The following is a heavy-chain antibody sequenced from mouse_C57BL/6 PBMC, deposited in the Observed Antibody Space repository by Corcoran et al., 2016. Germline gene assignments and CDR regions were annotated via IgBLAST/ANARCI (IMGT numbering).Heavy chain of an antibody. CDR3: ARSGSYYYGSSSSWFAY. CDR1: GYTFTNYN. Sequence: QVQLQQSGPELVKPGASVKLSCKASGYTFTNYNINWVKQRHGKGLEWIGWIYPSNGSTKYNEKFKGKATLTVDTSSSTAYMELHSLTSEDSAVYCCARSGSYYYGSSSSWFAYWGQGTMVTVSA. J-gene: IGHJ3*01. D-gene: IGHD1-1*01. V-gene: IGHV1-85*01. CDR2: IYPSNGST.